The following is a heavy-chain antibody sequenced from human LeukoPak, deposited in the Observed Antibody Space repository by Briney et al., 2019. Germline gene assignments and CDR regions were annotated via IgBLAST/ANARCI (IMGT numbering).Heavy chain of an antibody. CDR1: GFTFSSYS. J-gene: IGHJ4*02. D-gene: IGHD6-13*01. V-gene: IGHV3-21*01. CDR3: ARDRSTIAAAAEFDY. Sequence: GGSLSLSCAASGFTFSSYSMNWVRQAPGKGLEWVSSISSSSSYIYYADSVKGRFTISRDNAKNSLYLQMNSLRAEDTAVYYCARDRSTIAAAAEFDYWGQGTLVTVSS. CDR2: ISSSSSYI.